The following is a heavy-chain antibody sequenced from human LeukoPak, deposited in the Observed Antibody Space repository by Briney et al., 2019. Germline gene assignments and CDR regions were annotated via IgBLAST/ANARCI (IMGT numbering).Heavy chain of an antibody. CDR3: ARRSPGWDTYSSSSLNYYYYGMDV. D-gene: IGHD6-6*01. CDR2: ISAYNGNT. Sequence: ASVKVSCKASGYTFTSYGISWVRQAPGQGLEWMGWISAYNGNTNYAQKLQGRVTMTTDTSTSTAYMELRSLRSDDTAVYYCARRSPGWDTYSSSSLNYYYYGMDVWGQGTTVTVSS. V-gene: IGHV1-18*01. J-gene: IGHJ6*02. CDR1: GYTFTSYG.